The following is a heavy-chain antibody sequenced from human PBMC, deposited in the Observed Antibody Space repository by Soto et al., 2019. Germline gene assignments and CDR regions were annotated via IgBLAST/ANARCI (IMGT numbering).Heavy chain of an antibody. CDR2: IYYSGST. V-gene: IGHV4-61*01. D-gene: IGHD5-12*01. CDR3: AREGYSGFDLDAIDI. Sequence: PSETLSLTCTVSGGSVSTGSYYWSWIRQSPGKGLEWIGYIYYSGSTNYNPSLKSRVTISVDTSKNQFSLKLSSVTAADTAVYYCAREGYSGFDLDAIDIWGQGTMVTVSS. CDR1: GGSVSTGSYY. J-gene: IGHJ3*02.